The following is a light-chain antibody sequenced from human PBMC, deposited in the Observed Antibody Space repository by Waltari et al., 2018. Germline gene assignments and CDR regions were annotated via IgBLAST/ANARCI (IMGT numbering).Light chain of an antibody. J-gene: IGKJ2*01. CDR2: WAS. V-gene: IGKV4-1*01. Sequence: DIVMTQSPDSLAVSLVERATITCKSSQSVLYSSNNNNYLAWYQQKPGQPPKLHIYWASTRESGVPDRFSGSGSGTDFTLTISSLQAEDVAVYYCQEYYSTPYTFGQGTKLEI. CDR1: QSVLYSSNNNNY. CDR3: QEYYSTPYT.